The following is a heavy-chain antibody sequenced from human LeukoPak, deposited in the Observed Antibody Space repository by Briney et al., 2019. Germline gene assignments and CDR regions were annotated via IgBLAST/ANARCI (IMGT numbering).Heavy chain of an antibody. J-gene: IGHJ5*02. CDR1: GYTFTSYD. V-gene: IGHV1-8*03. Sequence: GASVKVSCKAPGYTFTSYDINWVRQATGQGLEWMGWMNPNSGNTGYAQKFQGRVTITRNTSISTAYMELSSLRSEDTAVYYCARVRIVATNWFDPWGQGTLVTVSS. D-gene: IGHD2/OR15-2a*01. CDR3: ARVRIVATNWFDP. CDR2: MNPNSGNT.